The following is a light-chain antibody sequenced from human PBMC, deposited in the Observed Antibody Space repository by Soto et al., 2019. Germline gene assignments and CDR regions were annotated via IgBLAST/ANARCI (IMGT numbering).Light chain of an antibody. J-gene: IGLJ1*01. CDR1: SSDIGAYDY. V-gene: IGLV2-14*01. CDR3: FSFPTTSTHG. Sequence: SALTPPASLSGSPGQSITISCTGTSSDIGAYDYGSWFQQLPGKAPKLMISEVNNRPSGVSNRFSGSKSGNTAYLTISGLQVEDEAEYFCFSFPTTSTHGFGTATKVTVL. CDR2: EVN.